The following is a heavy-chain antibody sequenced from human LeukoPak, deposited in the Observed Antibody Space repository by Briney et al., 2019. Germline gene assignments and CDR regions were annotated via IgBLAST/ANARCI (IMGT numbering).Heavy chain of an antibody. CDR3: AKTTAGYSSGRYPGWPIDY. CDR2: ISGSGGST. D-gene: IGHD6-19*01. V-gene: IGHV3-23*01. Sequence: PGGSLTLSCAASGFTFNSYAIYWVRQAPGKGLEWVSGISGSGGSTYHADSVKGRFSISRDNSRNMVFLQMHSLRAEDTALYYCAKTTAGYSSGRYPGWPIDYWGQGTLVTVSS. CDR1: GFTFNSYA. J-gene: IGHJ4*02.